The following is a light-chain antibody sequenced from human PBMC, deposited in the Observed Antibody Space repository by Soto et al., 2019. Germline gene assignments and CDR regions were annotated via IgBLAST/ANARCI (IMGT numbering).Light chain of an antibody. V-gene: IGKV3-11*01. CDR2: GAS. J-gene: IGKJ1*01. Sequence: IVLTQSLGTLSLSPGERATLSCRASQSVSSNLAWYQQKPGQAPRLLIFGASTRATGIPARFSASGSGTDFTLTISDVQPEDFALYYCHQRQSWPRTFGQGTKVDNK. CDR3: HQRQSWPRT. CDR1: QSVSSN.